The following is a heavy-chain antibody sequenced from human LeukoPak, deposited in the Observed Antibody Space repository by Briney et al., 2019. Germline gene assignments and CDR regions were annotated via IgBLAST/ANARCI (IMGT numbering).Heavy chain of an antibody. CDR1: GGSISSGDYY. CDR2: IYYSGST. Sequence: SESLSLTCTVSGGSISSGDYYWSWIRQPPGKGLEWIGYIYYSGSTYYNPSLKSRVTISVDTSKNQFSLKLSSVTAADTAVYYCARGGPLGGSYSYYYGMDVWGQGTTVTVSS. D-gene: IGHD1-26*01. CDR3: ARGGPLGGSYSYYYGMDV. V-gene: IGHV4-30-4*02. J-gene: IGHJ6*02.